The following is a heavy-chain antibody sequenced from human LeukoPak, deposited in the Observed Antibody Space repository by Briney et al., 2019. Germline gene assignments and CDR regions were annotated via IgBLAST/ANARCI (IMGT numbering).Heavy chain of an antibody. Sequence: VKVSCKASGGTFSSYAISWVRQAPGQGLEWMGGIIPIFGTANYAQKFQGRVTITTDESTSTAYMELSSLRSEDTAVYYCAREYSSWPVTTYFNWFDPWGQGTLVTVSS. CDR1: GGTFSSYA. CDR2: IIPIFGTA. CDR3: AREYSSWPVTTYFNWFDP. V-gene: IGHV1-69*05. J-gene: IGHJ5*02. D-gene: IGHD4-17*01.